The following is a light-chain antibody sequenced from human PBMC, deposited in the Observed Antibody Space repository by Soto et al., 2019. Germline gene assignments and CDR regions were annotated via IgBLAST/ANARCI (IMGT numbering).Light chain of an antibody. J-gene: IGKJ1*01. CDR3: QQYGSSLWT. V-gene: IGKV3-20*01. CDR1: QSVSSSY. CDR2: GAS. Sequence: EIVLTQSPGTLSLSPGERATLSCRASQSVSSSYLAWYQQKPGQAPRLLIYGASSRATGIPEWFSGSGSGTDCTLTISRLEPEDFAVYYCQQYGSSLWTFGQGPKVEIK.